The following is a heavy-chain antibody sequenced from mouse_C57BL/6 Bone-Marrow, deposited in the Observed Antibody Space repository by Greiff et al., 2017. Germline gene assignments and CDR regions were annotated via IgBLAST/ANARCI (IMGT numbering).Heavy chain of an antibody. J-gene: IGHJ2*01. Sequence: QVQLKEPGAELVMPGASVKLSCKASGYTFTSYWMHWVKQRPGQGLEWIGEIDPSDSYTNYNQKFKGKSTLTVDKSSSTAYMQLSSLTSEDSAVYYCARDYYGSSYDYWGQGTTLTVSS. D-gene: IGHD1-1*01. CDR1: GYTFTSYW. CDR2: IDPSDSYT. CDR3: ARDYYGSSYDY. V-gene: IGHV1-69*01.